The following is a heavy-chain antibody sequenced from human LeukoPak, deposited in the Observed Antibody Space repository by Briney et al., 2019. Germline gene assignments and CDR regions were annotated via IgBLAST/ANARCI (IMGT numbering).Heavy chain of an antibody. D-gene: IGHD3-22*01. Sequence: ASVKVSCKASGGTFSSYAISWVRQAPGQGLEWMGGIIPIFGTASYAQKFQGRVTITADESTSTAYMELSSLRSEDTAVYYCASSGYSSVAYCFDYWGQGTLVTVSS. CDR3: ASSGYSSVAYCFDY. CDR1: GGTFSSYA. CDR2: IIPIFGTA. V-gene: IGHV1-69*01. J-gene: IGHJ4*02.